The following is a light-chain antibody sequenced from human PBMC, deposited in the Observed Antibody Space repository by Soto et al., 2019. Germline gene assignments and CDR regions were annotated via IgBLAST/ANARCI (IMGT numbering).Light chain of an antibody. CDR3: QQYCSSPPYT. J-gene: IGKJ2*01. Sequence: EIVLTQSPGTLSLSPGERATLSCRASQSVSSSYLAWYQQKPGQAPRLLIYGASSRATGIPDRFSGSGSGTDFTLTISRVEPEDFAVYYCQQYCSSPPYTFGQGTKLEIK. V-gene: IGKV3-20*01. CDR1: QSVSSSY. CDR2: GAS.